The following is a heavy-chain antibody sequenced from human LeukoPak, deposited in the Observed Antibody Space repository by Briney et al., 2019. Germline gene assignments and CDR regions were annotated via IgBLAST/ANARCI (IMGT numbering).Heavy chain of an antibody. V-gene: IGHV3-30*18. CDR1: GFTFSNYG. J-gene: IGHJ4*02. D-gene: IGHD3-22*01. Sequence: GGSLRLSCAASGFTFSNYGMHWVRQAPGKGLEWVAVISYDGSNKYYADSVKGRFTISRDNSKNTLYLQMNSLRAEDTAVYYCAKDQGRDSSGYPEYYFDYWGQGTLVTVSS. CDR3: AKDQGRDSSGYPEYYFDY. CDR2: ISYDGSNK.